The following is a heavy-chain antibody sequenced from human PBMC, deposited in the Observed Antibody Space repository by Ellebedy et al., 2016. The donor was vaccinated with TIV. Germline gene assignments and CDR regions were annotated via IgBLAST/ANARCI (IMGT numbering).Heavy chain of an antibody. J-gene: IGHJ6*02. CDR2: IYYSRST. V-gene: IGHV4-31*03. D-gene: IGHD3-10*01. Sequence: SETLSLXXTVSGGSISSGGYYWSWIRQHPGKGLEWIGYIYYSRSTYYNPSLKSRVTISVGTSKNQFSLKLSSVTAADTAVYYCARDQLGLLWFGELTHYYGMDVWGQGTTVTVSS. CDR1: GGSISSGGYY. CDR3: ARDQLGLLWFGELTHYYGMDV.